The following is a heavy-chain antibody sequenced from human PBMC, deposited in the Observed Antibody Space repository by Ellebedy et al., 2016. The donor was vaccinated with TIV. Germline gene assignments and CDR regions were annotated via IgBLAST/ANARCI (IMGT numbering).Heavy chain of an antibody. V-gene: IGHV4-39*01. CDR3: ARWFGELLYVRWFDP. J-gene: IGHJ5*02. Sequence: SETLSLTCNVSGGSISSSYWGWIRQPPGKGLEWIGSIYYTGSTDYNPSLKSRVAISADTSKNQFSLRLSSVTAADTAVYYCARWFGELLYVRWFDPWGQGALVTVSS. CDR2: IYYTGST. CDR1: GGSISSSY. D-gene: IGHD3-10*01.